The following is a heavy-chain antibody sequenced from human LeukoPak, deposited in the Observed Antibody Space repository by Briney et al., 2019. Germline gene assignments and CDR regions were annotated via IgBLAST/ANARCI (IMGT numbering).Heavy chain of an antibody. CDR1: GGSISSGSNY. J-gene: IGHJ4*02. CDR3: ARDRGGYSGYAD. V-gene: IGHV4-61*02. CDR2: IYTSGSI. Sequence: SETLSLTCTVSGGSISSGSNYWSWIRQPAGKGLEWIGRIYTSGSINYNPSLKSRVTISVDTSKNQFSLKLSSVTAADTAVYYCARDRGGYSGYADWGQGTLVTVSS. D-gene: IGHD5-12*01.